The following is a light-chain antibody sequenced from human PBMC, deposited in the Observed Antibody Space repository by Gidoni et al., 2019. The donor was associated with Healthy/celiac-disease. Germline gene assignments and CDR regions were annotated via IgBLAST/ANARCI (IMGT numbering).Light chain of an antibody. J-gene: IGLJ2*01. Sequence: QAVVTQEPSLTVPPGGTVTLTCGSSTGAVTSGHYPYWFQQKPGQAPRTLIDDTSNKHSWTPARFSGSLLGGKAALTLSGAQPEDEAEYYCLLSYSGARLVVFGGGTKLTVL. CDR2: DTS. CDR3: LLSYSGARLVV. CDR1: TGAVTSGHY. V-gene: IGLV7-46*01.